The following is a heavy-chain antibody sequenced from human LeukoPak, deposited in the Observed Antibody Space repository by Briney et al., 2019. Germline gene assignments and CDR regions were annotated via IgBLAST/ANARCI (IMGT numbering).Heavy chain of an antibody. J-gene: IGHJ4*02. Sequence: GGSLRLSCAASGLTVSRNYMSWVRQAPGKGLESVSVIYSAGSTYYADSVRGRFTISRDNAKNSLYLQMNSLRAEDTAVYYCARDLMGIAYRGAFYYWGQGTLVTVSS. D-gene: IGHD6-13*01. CDR3: ARDLMGIAYRGAFYY. V-gene: IGHV3-53*01. CDR1: GLTVSRNY. CDR2: IYSAGST.